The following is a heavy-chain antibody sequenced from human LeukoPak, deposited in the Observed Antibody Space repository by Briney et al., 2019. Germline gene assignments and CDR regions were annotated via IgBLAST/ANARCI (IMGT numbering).Heavy chain of an antibody. Sequence: ECLKISCKGSGYRFTSYWIGWVRQMPGKGLEWMGIIYPGDSDTRYSPSFQGQVTISADKSFSTAYLQWSGLKASDTAMYYCARLGGDYYDSRGYSPVGAFDIRGQGTMVTVSS. CDR3: ARLGGDYYDSRGYSPVGAFDI. D-gene: IGHD3-22*01. V-gene: IGHV5-51*01. CDR2: IYPGDSDT. CDR1: GYRFTSYW. J-gene: IGHJ3*02.